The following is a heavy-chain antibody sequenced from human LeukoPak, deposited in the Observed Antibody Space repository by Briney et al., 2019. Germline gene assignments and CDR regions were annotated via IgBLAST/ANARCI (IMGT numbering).Heavy chain of an antibody. CDR3: ATGRYFDWLTNGGAFDI. V-gene: IGHV1-46*01. CDR1: GYTFTSYY. J-gene: IGHJ3*02. Sequence: ASVKVSCKASGYTFTSYYMHWVRQAPGQGLEWMGIINPSGGSTSYAQKFQGRVTMTRDTSTSTVYMELSSLRSEDTAVYYCATGRYFDWLTNGGAFDIWGQGTMVTVSS. CDR2: INPSGGST. D-gene: IGHD3-9*01.